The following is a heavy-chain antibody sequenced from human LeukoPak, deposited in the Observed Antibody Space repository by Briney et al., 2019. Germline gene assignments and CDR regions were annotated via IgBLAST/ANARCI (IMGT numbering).Heavy chain of an antibody. Sequence: LPGGSLRLSCAASGFTFSSYAMSWVRQAPGMGLEWVSAISGSGGSTYYADSVKGRFTISRDNSKNTLYLQMNSLRAEDTAVYYCAKKVIGEDYFDYWGQGTLSPSPQ. V-gene: IGHV3-23*01. D-gene: IGHD3-10*01. CDR1: GFTFSSYA. J-gene: IGHJ4*02. CDR3: AKKVIGEDYFDY. CDR2: ISGSGGST.